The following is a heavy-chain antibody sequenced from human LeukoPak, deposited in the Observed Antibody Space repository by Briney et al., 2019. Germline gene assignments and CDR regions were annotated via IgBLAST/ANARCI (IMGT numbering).Heavy chain of an antibody. J-gene: IGHJ4*02. D-gene: IGHD3-16*01. CDR2: IYYSGST. Sequence: SETLSLTCTVSGGSISSYYWSWIRQPPGKGLEWIGYIYYSGSTNYNPSLKSRVTISVDTSKNQFSLKLSSVTAADSAVYYCAREIRGYYDTWGQGALVTVSS. CDR3: AREIRGYYDT. V-gene: IGHV4-59*01. CDR1: GGSISSYY.